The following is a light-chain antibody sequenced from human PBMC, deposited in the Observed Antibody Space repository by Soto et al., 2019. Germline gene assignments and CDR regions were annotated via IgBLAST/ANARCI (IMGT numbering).Light chain of an antibody. CDR3: QQYGSSPPET. CDR2: GAS. CDR1: QSVSSSY. Sequence: EIVLTQSPGTLSLSPGERATLSCRASQSVSSSYLAWYQQKPGQAPRLLIYGASSRATGIPDRFSGSGSGTDFTLTIRRLEPEDFAVNYCQQYGSSPPETFGQGTKVDIK. J-gene: IGKJ1*01. V-gene: IGKV3-20*01.